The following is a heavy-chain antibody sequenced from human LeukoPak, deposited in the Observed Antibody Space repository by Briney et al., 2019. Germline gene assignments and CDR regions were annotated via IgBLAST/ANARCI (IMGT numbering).Heavy chain of an antibody. D-gene: IGHD6-13*01. J-gene: IGHJ4*02. CDR1: GDSISSYY. CDR3: ARDPRQQLVPDY. CDR2: IYTRGST. Sequence: PSETLSLTCTVSGDSISSYYWSWIRQPAGKGLEWIGRIYTRGSTNYNPSLKSRVTMSVDTSKNQFSLKLSSVTAADTAVYYCARDPRQQLVPDYWGQGTLVTVSS. V-gene: IGHV4-4*07.